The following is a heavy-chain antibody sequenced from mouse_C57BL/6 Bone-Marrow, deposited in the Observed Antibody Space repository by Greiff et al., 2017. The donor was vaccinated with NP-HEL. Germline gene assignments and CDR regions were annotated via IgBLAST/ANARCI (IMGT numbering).Heavy chain of an antibody. J-gene: IGHJ4*01. D-gene: IGHD1-1*01. CDR2: IWSGGST. CDR1: GFSLTSYG. V-gene: IGHV2-2*01. Sequence: VKLVESGPGLVQPSQSLSITCTVSGFSLTSYGVHWVRQSPGKGLEWLGVIWSGGSTDYNAAFISRLSISKDNSKSQVFFKMNSLQADDTAIYYCASYYYGSSLNYYAMDYWVKEPQSPSPQ. CDR3: ASYYYGSSLNYYAMDY.